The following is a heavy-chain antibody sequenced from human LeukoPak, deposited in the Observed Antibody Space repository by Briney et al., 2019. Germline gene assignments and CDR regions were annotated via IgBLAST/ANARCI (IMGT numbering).Heavy chain of an antibody. CDR2: IKQDGTEK. D-gene: IGHD5-18*01. CDR3: ARGGYSYGLYDY. Sequence: PGESLRLSCGASGFSFTTYWMGWVRQAPGKGLEWVANIKQDGTEKYYVDSVKGRFTISRDNAKNSLYLQMNSLRAEDTAVYYCARGGYSYGLYDYWGQGTLVTVSS. J-gene: IGHJ4*02. V-gene: IGHV3-7*01. CDR1: GFSFTTYW.